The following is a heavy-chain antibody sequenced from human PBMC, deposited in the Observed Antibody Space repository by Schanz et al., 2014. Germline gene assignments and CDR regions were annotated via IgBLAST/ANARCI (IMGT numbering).Heavy chain of an antibody. V-gene: IGHV3-23*01. CDR2: ISGSGGST. D-gene: IGHD1-20*01. Sequence: DVHLLESGGGLVQPGGSLRLSCAASGFGFSSYSMNWVRQAPGKGLEWVSAISGSGGSTYYADSVKGRFTISRDNSKNTLYLQMNSLRAEDTAVYYCANNWNLDYWGQGTLVTVSS. J-gene: IGHJ4*02. CDR1: GFGFSSYS. CDR3: ANNWNLDY.